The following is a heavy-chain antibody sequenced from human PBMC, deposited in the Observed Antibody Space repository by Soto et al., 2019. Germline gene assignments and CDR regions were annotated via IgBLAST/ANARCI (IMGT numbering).Heavy chain of an antibody. V-gene: IGHV1-8*01. CDR2: LDPNTGYT. J-gene: IGHJ4*02. Sequence: ASVKVSCKASGYTFTHYDINWVRQAAGQGLEWMGWLDPNTGYTGYTQYFQARFTMTRNTSINTAYLEVNSLRSEDTAVYYCARGSYGSKYWGQGTLVTAPQ. CDR1: GYTFTHYD. CDR3: ARGSYGSKY. D-gene: IGHD3-10*01.